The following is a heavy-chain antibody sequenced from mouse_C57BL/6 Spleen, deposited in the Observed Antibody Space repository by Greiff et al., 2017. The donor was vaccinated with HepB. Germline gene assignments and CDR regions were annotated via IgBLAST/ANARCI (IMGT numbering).Heavy chain of an antibody. Sequence: QVQLQQPGAELVKPGASVKMSCKASGYNFTSYWITWVKQRPGQGLEWIGDIYPGSGNTNYNEKFKSKATLTVDTSSSTAYMQLSSLTSEDSAVYYCARAGWLLPYFDYWGQGTTLTVSS. J-gene: IGHJ2*01. CDR2: IYPGSGNT. V-gene: IGHV1-55*01. D-gene: IGHD2-3*01. CDR1: GYNFTSYW. CDR3: ARAGWLLPYFDY.